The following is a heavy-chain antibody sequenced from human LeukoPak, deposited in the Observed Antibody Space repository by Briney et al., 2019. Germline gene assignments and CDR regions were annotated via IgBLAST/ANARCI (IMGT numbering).Heavy chain of an antibody. CDR1: GGSITGYF. V-gene: IGHV4-59*08. CDR3: ARSPAGIQLWLYYFDY. CDR2: VFYSGGT. D-gene: IGHD5-18*01. Sequence: TSETLSLTCTVSGGSITGYFWSWIRQPPGKGLEWIGYVFYSGGTLYNPSLNSRVTISVDTSKTQFSLKLTSVTAADTAVYYCARSPAGIQLWLYYFDYWGQGTLVTVSS. J-gene: IGHJ4*02.